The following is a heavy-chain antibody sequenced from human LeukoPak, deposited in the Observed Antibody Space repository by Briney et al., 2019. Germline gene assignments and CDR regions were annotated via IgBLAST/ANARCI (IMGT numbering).Heavy chain of an antibody. CDR1: GYTFTGYY. J-gene: IGHJ3*02. CDR3: AVVAATGALDI. CDR2: INPNSGGT. D-gene: IGHD2-15*01. Sequence: ASVKVSCKASGYTFTGYYMRWVRQAPGQGLEWMGRINPNSGGTNYAQKFQGRVTMTRDTSISTAYMELSRLRSDDTAVYYCAVVAATGALDIWGQGTMVTVSS. V-gene: IGHV1-2*06.